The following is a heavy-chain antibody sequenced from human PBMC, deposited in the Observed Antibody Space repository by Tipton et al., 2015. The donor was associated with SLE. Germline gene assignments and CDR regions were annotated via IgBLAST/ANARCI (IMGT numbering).Heavy chain of an antibody. J-gene: IGHJ3*02. CDR1: GFTFSSYE. V-gene: IGHV3-48*03. D-gene: IGHD3-10*01. CDR3: ASAAMVQGVIIVGDAFDI. Sequence: SLRLSCAASGFTFSSYEMNWVRQAPGKGLEWVSYISSSGSTIYYADSVKGRFTISRDNAKNSLYLQMNSLRAEDTAVYYCASAAMVQGVIIVGDAFDIWGQGTMVTVSS. CDR2: ISSSGSTI.